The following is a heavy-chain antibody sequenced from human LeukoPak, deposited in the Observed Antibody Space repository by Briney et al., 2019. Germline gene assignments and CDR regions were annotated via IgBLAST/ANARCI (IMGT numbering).Heavy chain of an antibody. CDR2: FSGVGSST. V-gene: IGHV3-23*01. CDR1: GFSFSKHA. D-gene: IGHD3-22*01. CDR3: AKAAGMIVVVTNFDY. J-gene: IGHJ4*02. Sequence: PGGSLRLSCAASGFSFSKHAMSWVRQAPGKGLEWVAVFSGVGSSTYYADSVKGRFTISRDNAKNSLYLQMNSLRAEDTALYYCAKAAGMIVVVTNFDYWGQGTLVTVSS.